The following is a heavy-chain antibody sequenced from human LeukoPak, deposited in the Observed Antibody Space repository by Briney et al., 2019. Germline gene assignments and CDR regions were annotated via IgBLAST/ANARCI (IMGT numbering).Heavy chain of an antibody. D-gene: IGHD6-19*01. V-gene: IGHV4-39*01. J-gene: IGHJ4*02. Sequence: SETLSLTCTVSGGSINSSSYYWGWIRQPPGKGLEWIGSIYYSGSTYYNPSLKSRVTISVDTSKNRFSLKLSSVTAADTAVYYCARQNRKQWLVQGLAYYFDYRGQGTLVTVSS. CDR1: GGSINSSSYY. CDR3: ARQNRKQWLVQGLAYYFDY. CDR2: IYYSGST.